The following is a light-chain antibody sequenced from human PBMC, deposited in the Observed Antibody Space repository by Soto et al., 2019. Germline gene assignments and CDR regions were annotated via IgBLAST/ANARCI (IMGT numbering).Light chain of an antibody. J-gene: IGKJ1*01. Sequence: DIQMTQSPSSLSASVGDRVSITCRASQTIRSYLNWYQQKPGKVPKLLIHATSNLQSGVPSRFSGSGSGTDFTLTINSLQPEDFATYYCQQSYSMWTFGQGTKVEIK. CDR1: QTIRSY. V-gene: IGKV1-39*01. CDR2: ATS. CDR3: QQSYSMWT.